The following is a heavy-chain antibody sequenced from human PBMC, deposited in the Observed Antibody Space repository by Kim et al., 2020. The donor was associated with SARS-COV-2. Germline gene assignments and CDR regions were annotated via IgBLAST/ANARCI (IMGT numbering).Heavy chain of an antibody. V-gene: IGHV4-59*01. J-gene: IGHJ3*02. D-gene: IGHD3-9*01. CDR3: ARDLGYYDILTGYYVDAFDI. Sequence: RVTLSVDTSKNQFSLKLSSVTAADTAVYYCARDLGYYDILTGYYVDAFDIWGQGTMVTVSS.